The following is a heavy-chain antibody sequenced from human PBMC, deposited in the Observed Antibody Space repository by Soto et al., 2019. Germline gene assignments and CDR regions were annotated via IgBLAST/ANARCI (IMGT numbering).Heavy chain of an antibody. CDR2: INPNGGST. CDR1: GYTFTSYY. V-gene: IGHV1-46*01. Sequence: QVQLVQSGAEVKNPGASVTVSCRASGYTFTSYYIHWVRQAPGQGLEWMAIINPNGGSTNYAQRCQGRVTVTRDTYTSIVYMELSSLRSEDTAVYYCSRGLGSGDYWGQGTLVTVSS. CDR3: SRGLGSGDY. J-gene: IGHJ4*02. D-gene: IGHD3-10*01.